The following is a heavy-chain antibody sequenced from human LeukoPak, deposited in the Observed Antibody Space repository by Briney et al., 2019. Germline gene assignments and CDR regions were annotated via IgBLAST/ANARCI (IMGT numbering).Heavy chain of an antibody. CDR1: GFTFSSYS. V-gene: IGHV3-21*01. Sequence: GGSLRLSCAASGFTFSSYSMNWVRQAPGKGLEWVSSISSSSSYIYYADSVKGRFTISRDNAKNSLYLQMNSLRAEDTAVYYCAKSAFRAAAGTGDYWGQGTLVTVSS. J-gene: IGHJ4*02. D-gene: IGHD6-13*01. CDR3: AKSAFRAAAGTGDY. CDR2: ISSSSSYI.